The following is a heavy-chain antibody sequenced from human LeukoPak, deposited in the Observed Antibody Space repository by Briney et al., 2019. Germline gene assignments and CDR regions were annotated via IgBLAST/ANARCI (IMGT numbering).Heavy chain of an antibody. CDR2: IYTSGST. J-gene: IGHJ6*03. Sequence: SETLSLTCAVYGGSFSGYYWSWIRQPAGKGLEWIGRIYTSGSTNYNPSLKSRVTMSVDTSKNQFSLKLSSVTAADTAVYYCARDAHSSHYYYMDVWGKGTTVTVSS. V-gene: IGHV4-4*07. CDR3: ARDAHSSHYYYMDV. D-gene: IGHD2-8*01. CDR1: GGSFSGYY.